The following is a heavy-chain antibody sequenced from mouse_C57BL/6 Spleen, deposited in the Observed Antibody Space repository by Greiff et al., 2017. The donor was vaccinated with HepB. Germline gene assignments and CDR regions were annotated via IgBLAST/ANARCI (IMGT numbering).Heavy chain of an antibody. D-gene: IGHD1-1*01. V-gene: IGHV1-54*01. Sequence: VQLQQSGAELVRPGTSVKVSCKASGYAFTNYLIEWVKQRPGQGLEWIGVINPGSGGTNYNEKFKGKATLTADKSSSTAYMQLSSLTSEDSAVYFCARFPSLYYYGSTESLLYYWGKGTTLTVSS. CDR3: ARFPSLYYYGSTESLLYY. CDR2: INPGSGGT. CDR1: GYAFTNYL. J-gene: IGHJ2*01.